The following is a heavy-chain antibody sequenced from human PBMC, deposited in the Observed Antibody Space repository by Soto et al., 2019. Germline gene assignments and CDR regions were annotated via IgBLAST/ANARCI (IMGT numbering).Heavy chain of an antibody. D-gene: IGHD3-3*01. CDR1: GFSLSTSRVG. CDR3: AHRQEWPLYMDV. J-gene: IGHJ6*03. V-gene: IGHV2-5*01. CDR2: IYWNDDK. Sequence: SGPTLVNPTQTLTLTCTFSGFSLSTSRVGVGWIRQPRGKALEWLALIYWNDDKRYSPSLKSRLTITKDTSKNQVVLTMTNMDTVDTATYYCAHRQEWPLYMDVWGKGTTVTVSS.